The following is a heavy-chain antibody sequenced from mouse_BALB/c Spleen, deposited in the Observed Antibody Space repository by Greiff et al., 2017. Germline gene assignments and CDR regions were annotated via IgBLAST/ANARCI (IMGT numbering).Heavy chain of an antibody. Sequence: VKVIESGPGLVAPSQSLSITCTVSGFSLTSYGVHWVRQPPGKGLEWLGVIWAGGSTNYNSALMSRLSISKDNSKCQVFLKMNSLQTDDTAMYYCARDGPYYGSSYYNDDWDHGTTLP. CDR2: IWAGGST. D-gene: IGHD1-1*01. J-gene: IGHJ2*01. CDR1: GFSLTSYG. V-gene: IGHV2-9*02. CDR3: ARDGPYYGSSYYNDD.